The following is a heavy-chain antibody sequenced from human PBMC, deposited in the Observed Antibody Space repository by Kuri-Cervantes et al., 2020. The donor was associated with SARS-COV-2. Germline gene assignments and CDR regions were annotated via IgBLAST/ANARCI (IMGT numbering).Heavy chain of an antibody. V-gene: IGHV5-51*01. J-gene: IGHJ4*02. CDR1: GYSFSTNW. CDR3: ASTVAFWSGYYDY. D-gene: IGHD3-3*01. CDR2: IYPGDSDT. Sequence: GGSLRLSCKGSGYSFSTNWIAWVRQMPGKGLEWMGVIYPGDSDTRYSPSFQGQVTISADKSISTAYLQWSSLKASDTAMYYCASTVAFWSGYYDYWGQGTLVTVSS.